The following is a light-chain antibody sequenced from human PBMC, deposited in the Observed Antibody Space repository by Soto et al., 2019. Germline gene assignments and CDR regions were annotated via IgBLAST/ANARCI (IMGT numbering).Light chain of an antibody. CDR3: QQYYSTLYT. V-gene: IGKV4-1*01. Sequence: DIVMTQSPDSLAVSLGERATINCKSSQSVLYSSNNKNYLAWYQQKPGQPPKLLIYWASTRESRVPDRFSGSGSGTDFTLTISSLQAEDVAVYSCQQYYSTLYTCGQGTKLEIK. J-gene: IGKJ2*01. CDR2: WAS. CDR1: QSVLYSSNNKNY.